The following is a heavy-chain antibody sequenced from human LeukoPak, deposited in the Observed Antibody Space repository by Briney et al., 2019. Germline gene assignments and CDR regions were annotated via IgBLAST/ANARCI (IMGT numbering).Heavy chain of an antibody. CDR3: AKGPNLVLRYFDWVPDYYFDY. CDR1: GFTFSSHR. D-gene: IGHD3-9*01. CDR2: VSTDGSTT. J-gene: IGHJ4*02. Sequence: QPGGSLRLSCAASGFTFSSHRMHWVRQAPGKGLVWVSCVSTDGSTTNYADSVKGRFTISRDNAKNTLYLQMNSLRAEDTAVYYCAKGPNLVLRYFDWVPDYYFDYWGQGTLVTVSS. V-gene: IGHV3-74*01.